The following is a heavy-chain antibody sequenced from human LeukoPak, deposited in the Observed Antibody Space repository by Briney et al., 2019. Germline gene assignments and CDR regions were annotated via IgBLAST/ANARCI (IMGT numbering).Heavy chain of an antibody. Sequence: GSLRLSCAASGFTFSSYGMHWVRQAPGKGLEWVAVISYDGSNKYYADSVKGRFTISRDNSKNTLYLQMNSLRAEDTAVYYCAKGLRAVAGLDAFNIWGQGTMVTVSS. D-gene: IGHD6-19*01. V-gene: IGHV3-30*18. CDR2: ISYDGSNK. J-gene: IGHJ3*02. CDR3: AKGLRAVAGLDAFNI. CDR1: GFTFSSYG.